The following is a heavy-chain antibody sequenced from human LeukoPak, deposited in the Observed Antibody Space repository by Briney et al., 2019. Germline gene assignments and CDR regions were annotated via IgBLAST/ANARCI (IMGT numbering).Heavy chain of an antibody. CDR3: ARASVPAAHPGYYYYYYYMDV. CDR2: INTDGSST. CDR1: GFTFSSYW. Sequence: PGGSLRLSCAASGFTFSSYWMHWVRQAPGKELVWVSRINTDGSSTSYADSVKGRFTISRDNAKNTLYLQINSLRAEDTAVYYCARASVPAAHPGYYYYYYYMDVWGKGTTVTVSS. J-gene: IGHJ6*03. D-gene: IGHD2-2*01. V-gene: IGHV3-74*01.